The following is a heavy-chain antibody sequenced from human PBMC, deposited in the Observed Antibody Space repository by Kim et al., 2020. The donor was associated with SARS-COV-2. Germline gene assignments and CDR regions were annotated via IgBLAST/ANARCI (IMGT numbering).Heavy chain of an antibody. Sequence: GGSLRLSCAASGFTFSSYGMHWVRQAPGKGLEWVAVISYDGSNKYYADSVKGRFTISRDNSKNTLYLQMNSLRAEDTAVYYCAKGRGIAAAGTPSWFDPWGQGTLVTVSS. CDR3: AKGRGIAAAGTPSWFDP. V-gene: IGHV3-30*18. D-gene: IGHD6-13*01. J-gene: IGHJ5*02. CDR2: ISYDGSNK. CDR1: GFTFSSYG.